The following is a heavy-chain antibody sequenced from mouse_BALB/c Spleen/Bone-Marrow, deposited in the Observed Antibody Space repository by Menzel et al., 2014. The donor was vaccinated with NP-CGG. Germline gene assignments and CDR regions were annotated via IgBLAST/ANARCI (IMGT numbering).Heavy chain of an antibody. CDR3: ARYAWDFDY. V-gene: IGHV1-7*01. CDR2: INPSTGYT. D-gene: IGHD4-1*01. Sequence: VQLQQSGAELAKPGASVKMSCKASGYTFTSYWMHWVKQRPGQGLEWIGYINPSTGYTEYNQKFKDKATLTADKSSSTAYMQLSSLTSEDSAVYYCARYAWDFDYWGQGTTLTVSS. J-gene: IGHJ2*01. CDR1: GYTFTSYW.